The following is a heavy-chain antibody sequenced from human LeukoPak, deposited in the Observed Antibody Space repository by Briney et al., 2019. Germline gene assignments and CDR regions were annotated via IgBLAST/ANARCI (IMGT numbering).Heavy chain of an antibody. Sequence: GGSLRLSCAASGFTFSSYGMHWVRQAPGKGLEWVAVMSYDGSNKYYADSVKGRFTISRDNSKITLYLQMNSLRAEDTAVYYCAKDGRIDTQPYYYYYMDVWGKGTTVTVSS. CDR1: GFTFSSYG. CDR2: MSYDGSNK. CDR3: AKDGRIDTQPYYYYYMDV. J-gene: IGHJ6*03. D-gene: IGHD1-14*01. V-gene: IGHV3-30*18.